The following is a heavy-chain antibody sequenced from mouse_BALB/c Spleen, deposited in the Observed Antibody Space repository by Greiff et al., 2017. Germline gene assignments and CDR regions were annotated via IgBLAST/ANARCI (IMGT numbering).Heavy chain of an antibody. Sequence: VHLQQSGPQLVRPGASVKMSCKASGYSFTSYWMHWVKQRPGQGLEWIGDIDPSDGDTRFNQKFKDKATLTVDKSSSTAYMQLSSPTSEDSAVYAGARYRGSDWYFDVWGEGTTVTVSA. CDR3: ARYRGSDWYFDV. CDR1: GYSFTSYW. J-gene: IGHJ1*01. CDR2: IDPSDGDT. D-gene: IGHD2-14*01. V-gene: IGHV1-69*02.